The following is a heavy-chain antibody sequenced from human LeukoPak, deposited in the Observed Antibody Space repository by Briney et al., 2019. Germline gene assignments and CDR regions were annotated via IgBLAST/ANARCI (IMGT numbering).Heavy chain of an antibody. CDR3: ARDPPLGSSWYPAWYYYGMDV. D-gene: IGHD6-13*01. CDR2: ISIISSYI. CDR1: GFTFSSYI. V-gene: IGHV3-21*01. Sequence: PGGSLRLSCAASGFTFSSYIMNWVRQAPGKGLAWVSSISIISSYIYYAESVKGRFTISRDNAKNSLYLQMNSLRAEDTAVYYCARDPPLGSSWYPAWYYYGMDVWGQGTTVTVSS. J-gene: IGHJ6*02.